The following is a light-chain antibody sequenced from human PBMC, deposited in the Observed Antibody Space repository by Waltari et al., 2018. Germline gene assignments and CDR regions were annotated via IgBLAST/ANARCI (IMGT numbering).Light chain of an antibody. V-gene: IGLV1-44*01. Sequence: QSVLTQPPPASGTPGQRVSLSCSGSSSNIGRNSANWYQQLPGTAPKLLIYRDYQRPSGVPDRFSGSKSGTSASLAISWLQSEDEADYYCAAWDDSLNAVIFGGGTKLTVL. CDR2: RDY. J-gene: IGLJ2*01. CDR3: AAWDDSLNAVI. CDR1: SSNIGRNS.